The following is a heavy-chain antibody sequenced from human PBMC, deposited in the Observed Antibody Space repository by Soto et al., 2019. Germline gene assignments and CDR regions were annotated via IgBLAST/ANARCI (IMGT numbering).Heavy chain of an antibody. Sequence: PGGSLRLSCAASGFTFSSYSMSWVRQAPGKGLEWVSGFRTGGDDATTYYADPVKGRFTISRDNSKNTLFLQMNSRTAEATAISYCAKKVNSGPGSQYFDYWGQGTLVTVSS. CDR1: GFTFSSYS. V-gene: IGHV3-23*01. J-gene: IGHJ4*02. CDR3: AKKVNSGPGSQYFDY. CDR2: FRTGGDDATT. D-gene: IGHD3-10*01.